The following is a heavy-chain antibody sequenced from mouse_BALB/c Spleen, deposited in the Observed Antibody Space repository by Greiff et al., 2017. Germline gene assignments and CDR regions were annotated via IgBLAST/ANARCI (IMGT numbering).Heavy chain of an antibody. D-gene: IGHD2-2*01. V-gene: IGHV2-5-1*01. CDR2: IWRGGST. J-gene: IGHJ4*01. CDR1: GFSLTSYG. Sequence: VQLKESGPSLVQPSQSLSITCTVSGFSLTSYGVHWVRQSPGKGLEWLGVIWRGGSTDYNAAFMSRLSITKDNSKSQVFFKMNSLQADDTAIYYCANDLLWLRRYAMDYWGQGTSVTVSS. CDR3: ANDLLWLRRYAMDY.